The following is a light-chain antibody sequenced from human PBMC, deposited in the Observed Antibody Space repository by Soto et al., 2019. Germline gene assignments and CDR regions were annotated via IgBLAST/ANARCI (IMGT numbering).Light chain of an antibody. Sequence: QSVLTQPPSASGTPGQRVTISCSGSSPDIGGNAVNWYQQLPGTAPKVLIYSNDQRPSGVPDRFSGSKSGTSASLAISGLQSEDGADYYCAAWDDSLNGYVFGTGTKVTVL. CDR1: SPDIGGNA. CDR3: AAWDDSLNGYV. CDR2: SND. V-gene: IGLV1-44*01. J-gene: IGLJ1*01.